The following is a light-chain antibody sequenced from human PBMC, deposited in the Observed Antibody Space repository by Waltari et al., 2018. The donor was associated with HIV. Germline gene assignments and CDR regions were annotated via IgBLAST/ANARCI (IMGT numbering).Light chain of an antibody. CDR1: DSDFGYGNF. CDR2: EVD. Sequence: SVVTQPASVSGFPGQSVTISCTGTDSDFGYGNFVSWYQQHPGKAPKVILFEVDSRASGFDDRFSGSKSGNTASLTISGLRTEDEANYYCSSFTKDFTVIFGGGTKVTIL. V-gene: IGLV2-14*03. J-gene: IGLJ2*01. CDR3: SSFTKDFTVI.